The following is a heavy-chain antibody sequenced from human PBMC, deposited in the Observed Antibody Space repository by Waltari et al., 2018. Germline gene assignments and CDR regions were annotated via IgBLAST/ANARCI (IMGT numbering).Heavy chain of an antibody. J-gene: IGHJ4*02. D-gene: IGHD6-13*01. V-gene: IGHV3-7*01. Sequence: EVQLVESGGGLVQPGGSLRLSCAASGFTFRHYWMSWVRQAPGKGLEWVANIKQDGSEKYYVDSVKGRFTISRDNAKNSLYLQMNSLRAEDTAVYYCARDGGSSWGQGTLVTVSS. CDR3: ARDGGSS. CDR1: GFTFRHYW. CDR2: IKQDGSEK.